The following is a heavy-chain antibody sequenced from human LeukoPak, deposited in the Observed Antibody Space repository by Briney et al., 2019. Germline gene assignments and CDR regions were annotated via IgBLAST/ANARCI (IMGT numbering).Heavy chain of an antibody. D-gene: IGHD6-13*01. Sequence: GGSLRLSCAASGFTFSSYAMGWVRQAPGKGLEWVSAISGNGDTYYADSVKGRFTISRDNSKNTLYLQMNSLRAEDTAVYYCATTGYGSRNYWGQGTLVTVSS. CDR1: GFTFSSYA. J-gene: IGHJ4*02. CDR3: ATTGYGSRNY. CDR2: ISGNGDT. V-gene: IGHV3-23*01.